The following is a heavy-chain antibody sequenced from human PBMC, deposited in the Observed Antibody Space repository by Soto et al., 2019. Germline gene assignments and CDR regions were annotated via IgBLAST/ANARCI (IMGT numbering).Heavy chain of an antibody. Sequence: PGGSLRLSCAASGFTFSSYGMHWVRQAPGKGLEWVAVIWYDGSNKYYADSVKGRFTISRDNSKNTLYLQMNSLRAEDTAVYYCARDKDDFWSGYYYYYHGMDVWGQGTTVTVSS. J-gene: IGHJ6*02. CDR3: ARDKDDFWSGYYYYYHGMDV. V-gene: IGHV3-33*01. D-gene: IGHD3-3*01. CDR2: IWYDGSNK. CDR1: GFTFSSYG.